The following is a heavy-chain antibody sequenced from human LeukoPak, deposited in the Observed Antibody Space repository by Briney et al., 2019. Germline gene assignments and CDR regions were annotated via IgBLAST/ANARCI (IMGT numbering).Heavy chain of an antibody. J-gene: IGHJ4*02. D-gene: IGHD3-9*01. CDR1: GFTFSSYA. V-gene: IGHV3-23*01. Sequence: GGSLRLSCAASGFTFSSYAMGWVRQAPGKGLEWVSAISGSGGSTYYADSVKGRFTISSDNSKNTLYLQMNSLRAEDTAVYYCASWVLRYFDWRFDYWGQGTLVTVSS. CDR2: ISGSGGST. CDR3: ASWVLRYFDWRFDY.